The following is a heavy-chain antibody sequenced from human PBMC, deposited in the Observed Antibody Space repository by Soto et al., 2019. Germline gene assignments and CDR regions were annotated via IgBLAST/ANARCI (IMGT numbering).Heavy chain of an antibody. D-gene: IGHD1-26*01. Sequence: EVQVVESGGGPVKPGGSLRLSCVFSGFTFSTYTMNWVRQAPGKGLEWVSSINGRSNYVYYADSVKGRFTISRDNAKNSLYLQMNRLRAEDTAIYYCAREDGVVGSSSACDHWGLGTLVTVSS. CDR1: GFTFSTYT. V-gene: IGHV3-21*01. CDR2: INGRSNYV. J-gene: IGHJ4*02. CDR3: AREDGVVGSSSACDH.